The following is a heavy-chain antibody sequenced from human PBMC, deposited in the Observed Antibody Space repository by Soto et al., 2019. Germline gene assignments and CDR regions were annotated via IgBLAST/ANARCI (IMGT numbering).Heavy chain of an antibody. CDR3: ARGPVVARVSSYPPMDV. V-gene: IGHV4-30-4*08. CDR1: GGSFSSSGYY. Sequence: QVQLQESGPGLVKPSQSLSLTCSVSGGSFSSSGYYWSWIRQPPGKGLEWIGYILYSGTAYYNPSLKSEFPISQDTSKYQFSRRLTSVPAPDTAVYDWARGPVVARVSSYPPMDVWGKGPPATVSS. J-gene: IGHJ6*04. D-gene: IGHD6-6*01. CDR2: ILYSGTA.